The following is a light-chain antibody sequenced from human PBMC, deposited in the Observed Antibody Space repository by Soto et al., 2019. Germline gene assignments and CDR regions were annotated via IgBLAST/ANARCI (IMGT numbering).Light chain of an antibody. Sequence: QSALTQPASVSGSPGQSITISCTGSTNDIGNYNLVSWYQHHPDKAPKLILYEASKRPSGVSDRFSGSKSGNTASLTISGLQAEDEADYYGSSFAVGAKLVLGGGTKVTVL. CDR2: EAS. J-gene: IGLJ3*02. V-gene: IGLV2-23*01. CDR3: SSFAVGAKLV. CDR1: TNDIGNYNL.